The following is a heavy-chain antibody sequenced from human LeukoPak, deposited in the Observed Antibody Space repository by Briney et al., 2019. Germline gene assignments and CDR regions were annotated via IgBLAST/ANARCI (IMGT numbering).Heavy chain of an antibody. CDR3: ARPAQRMVRGILSAFDI. CDR2: IYPGDSDT. V-gene: IGHV5-51*01. J-gene: IGHJ3*02. D-gene: IGHD3-10*01. CDR1: EDSFTNYW. Sequence: GESLKISCKGSEDSFTNYWIGWVRQMPGKGLECMGIIYPGDSDTRYSPSFQGQVTISADKSSSTAYLQWSSLKASDTAMYFCARPAQRMVRGILSAFDIWGQGTMVTVSS.